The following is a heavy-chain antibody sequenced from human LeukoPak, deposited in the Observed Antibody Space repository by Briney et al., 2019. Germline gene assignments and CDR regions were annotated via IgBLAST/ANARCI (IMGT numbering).Heavy chain of an antibody. CDR1: TFTFSDYG. V-gene: IGHV3-21*01. CDR3: ARDHLFTGYSSSWTLDY. J-gene: IGHJ4*02. D-gene: IGHD6-13*01. CDR2: INNIATHS. Sequence: PGGSLRLSCIGSTFTFSDYGMHWVRQAPGKGLEWVSSINNIATHSYYAASVKGRFSISRDDAKNSVYLQMHSLRAEDTAIYYCARDHLFTGYSSSWTLDYWGQGALVTVSS.